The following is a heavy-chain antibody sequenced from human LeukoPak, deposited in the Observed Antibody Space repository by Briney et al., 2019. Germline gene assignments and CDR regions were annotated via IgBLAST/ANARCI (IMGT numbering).Heavy chain of an antibody. CDR2: FYASGTT. CDR1: GGSIVSHY. D-gene: IGHD3-9*01. Sequence: SETLSLTCTVSGGSIVSHYWNWIRQPAGRGLEWIGRFYASGTTNTSPSLKSRVTMSVDTSKNQFSLKLSSVTAADTAVYYCARDVRYFDWLALDYWGQGTLVTVSS. J-gene: IGHJ4*02. CDR3: ARDVRYFDWLALDY. V-gene: IGHV4-4*07.